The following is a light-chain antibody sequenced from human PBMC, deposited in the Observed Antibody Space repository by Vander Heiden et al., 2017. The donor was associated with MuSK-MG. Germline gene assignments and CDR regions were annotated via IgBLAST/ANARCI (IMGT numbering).Light chain of an antibody. J-gene: IGLJ2*01. V-gene: IGLV1-40*01. CDR2: DNT. Sequence: QSVLTQPPSVSGAPGQRVTISCTGSSSNIGAGSDVHWYQQLPGTAPKLLIYDNTHRPSGVPDRFSGSKSGTSASLAITGLQAEDEADYYCQSYDSSQRGLFGGGTKLTVL. CDR3: QSYDSSQRGL. CDR1: SSNIGAGSD.